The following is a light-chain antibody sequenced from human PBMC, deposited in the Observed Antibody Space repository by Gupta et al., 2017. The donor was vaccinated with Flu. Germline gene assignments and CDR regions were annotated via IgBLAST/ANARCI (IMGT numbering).Light chain of an antibody. J-gene: IGKJ2*01. V-gene: IGKV3-20*01. CDR1: QSVSSSY. Sequence: GTLSLSPGEGATLSCRASQSVSSSYLGWYQQKPGQAPRLLIYGASNRATGIPDRFSGSGSGTDFTLTISRLEPEDFAVYYCQQYGSSPETFGQGTKLEIK. CDR2: GAS. CDR3: QQYGSSPET.